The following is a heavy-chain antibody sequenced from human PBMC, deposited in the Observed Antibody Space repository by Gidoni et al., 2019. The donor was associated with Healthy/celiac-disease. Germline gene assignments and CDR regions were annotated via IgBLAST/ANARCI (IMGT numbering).Heavy chain of an antibody. CDR2: INHRGST. Sequence: QVQLQQWGAGLLKPSGTRSLTCAVYGGSFSGYYWSWIRPPPGKGLEWIGEINHRGSTNYNPSLKSRVTISVDTSKNQFSLKLSSVTAADTAVYYCAREIAVAGTGGDFDYWGQGTRGTVSS. J-gene: IGHJ4*02. V-gene: IGHV4-34*01. CDR1: GGSFSGYY. D-gene: IGHD6-13*01. CDR3: AREIAVAGTGGDFDY.